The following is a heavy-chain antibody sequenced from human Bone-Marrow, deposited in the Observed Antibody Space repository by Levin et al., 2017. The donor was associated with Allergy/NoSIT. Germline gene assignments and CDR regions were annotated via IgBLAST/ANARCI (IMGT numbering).Heavy chain of an antibody. CDR2: ISGTGRHI. D-gene: IGHD2-2*01. V-gene: IGHV3-21*01. CDR1: GFNFASYG. CDR3: AKDEGPISSNFAFGC. J-gene: IGHJ4*02. Sequence: SGGSLRLSCAASGFNFASYGMNWVRQAPGKGLEWVSYISGTGRHIYLADSLKGRFTISRDNAKNSLSLQMNNLRVEDTALFYCAKDEGPISSNFAFGCWGQGALVAVSS.